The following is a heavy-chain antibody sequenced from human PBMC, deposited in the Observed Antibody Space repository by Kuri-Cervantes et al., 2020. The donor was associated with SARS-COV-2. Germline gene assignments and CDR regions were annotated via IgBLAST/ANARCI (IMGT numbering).Heavy chain of an antibody. D-gene: IGHD5-18*01. J-gene: IGHJ4*02. V-gene: IGHV3-30-3*01. CDR3: AKDQGDNYGISYFDY. CDR2: ISYDVSNK. CDR1: GFTFSSFA. Sequence: GGFLRPSCAASGFTFSSFAMHWVRQAPGKGLEWVAVISYDVSNKYYAYSVKGRFTISRDNSKNTLYLQMNSLRTEDTAVYYCAKDQGDNYGISYFDYWGQGTLVTVSS.